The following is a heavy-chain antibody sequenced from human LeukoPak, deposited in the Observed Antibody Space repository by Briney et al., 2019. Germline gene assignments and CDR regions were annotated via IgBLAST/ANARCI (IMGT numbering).Heavy chain of an antibody. Sequence: SETLSLTCAVYGGSFSGYYWSWIRQPPGKGLEWIGEINHSGSTNYNPSLKSRVTISVDTSNNQFSLRLSSVTAADTAVYYCARGSRYYYGSGSYQYYFDYWGQGTLVTVSS. CDR2: INHSGST. J-gene: IGHJ4*02. D-gene: IGHD3-10*01. V-gene: IGHV4-34*01. CDR1: GGSFSGYY. CDR3: ARGSRYYYGSGSYQYYFDY.